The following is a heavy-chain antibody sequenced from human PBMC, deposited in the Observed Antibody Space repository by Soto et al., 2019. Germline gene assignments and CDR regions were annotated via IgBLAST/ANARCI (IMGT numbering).Heavy chain of an antibody. CDR1: GYTFTSYD. CDR2: MNPNSGKT. D-gene: IGHD1-20*01. V-gene: IGHV1-8*01. Sequence: QVQLVQSGAEVKKPGASVKVSCKASGYTFTSYDINWVRQATGQGLEWMGWMNPNSGKTGYTQKFQGRVTMTRNTSTSTAYMELSSLRSEDTAVYYCARGRGKGRLTGTVFDPWGQGTLVTVSS. J-gene: IGHJ5*02. CDR3: ARGRGKGRLTGTVFDP.